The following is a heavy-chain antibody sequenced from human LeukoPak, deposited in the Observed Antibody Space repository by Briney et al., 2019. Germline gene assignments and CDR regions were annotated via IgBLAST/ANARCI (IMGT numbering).Heavy chain of an antibody. Sequence: SETLSLTCTVSGGSISSSSYYWGWIRQPPGKGLEWIGSIYYSGSTYYNPSLKSRVTISVDTSKSQFSLKLSSVTAADTAVYYCARSSDSGSGSYYTPFDYWGQGTLVTVSS. J-gene: IGHJ4*02. V-gene: IGHV4-39*01. CDR1: GGSISSSSYY. D-gene: IGHD3-10*01. CDR3: ARSSDSGSGSYYTPFDY. CDR2: IYYSGST.